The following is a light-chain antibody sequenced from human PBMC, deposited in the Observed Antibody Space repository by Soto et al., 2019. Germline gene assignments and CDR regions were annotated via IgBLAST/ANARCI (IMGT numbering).Light chain of an antibody. CDR1: SSDIGTHNY. CDR2: EVS. CDR3: SSYTVTSVTLYV. J-gene: IGLJ1*01. V-gene: IGLV2-14*01. Sequence: QSVLTQPASVSGSPGQSITISCTGTSSDIGTHNYVSWYQQHPGKAPKVMIYEVSNRPSGVSNRFSGSKSGNTASLTISGLQAEDEADYYCSSYTVTSVTLYVFGTGTQLTVL.